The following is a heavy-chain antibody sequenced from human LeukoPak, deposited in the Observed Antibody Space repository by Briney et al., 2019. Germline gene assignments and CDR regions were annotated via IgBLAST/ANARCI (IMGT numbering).Heavy chain of an antibody. V-gene: IGHV1-69*06. CDR3: ARDLYPNWFDP. CDR2: IIPIFGTA. J-gene: IGHJ5*02. CDR1: GGTFSSYA. Sequence: SVKVSCKASGGTFSSYAISWVRHAPGQGLEWMGGIIPIFGTANYAQRFQGRVTITADKSTSTAYMELSSLRSEDTAVYYCARDLYPNWFDPWGQGTLVTVSS.